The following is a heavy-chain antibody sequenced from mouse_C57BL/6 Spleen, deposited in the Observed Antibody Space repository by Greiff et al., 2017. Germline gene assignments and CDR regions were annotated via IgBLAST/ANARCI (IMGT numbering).Heavy chain of an antibody. J-gene: IGHJ3*01. CDR2: IYPRDGST. Sequence: QVQLKESGPELVKPGASVKLSCKASGYTFTSYDINWVKQRPGQGLEWIGWIYPRDGSTKYNEKFKGKATLTVDTSSSTAYMELHSLTSEDSAVYFWARHGPFAYWGQGTLVTVSA. D-gene: IGHD1-1*02. V-gene: IGHV1-85*01. CDR1: GYTFTSYD. CDR3: ARHGPFAY.